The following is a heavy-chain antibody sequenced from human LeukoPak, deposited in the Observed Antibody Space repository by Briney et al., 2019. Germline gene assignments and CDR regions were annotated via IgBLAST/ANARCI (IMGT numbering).Heavy chain of an antibody. CDR3: ARGLGYCSSTSCFRLDWFDP. J-gene: IGHJ5*02. CDR1: GGSISSYY. CDR2: IYYSGST. V-gene: IGHV4-59*01. Sequence: SETLSLTCTVSGGSISSYYWSWIRQPPGKGLEWIGYIYYSGSTNYNPSLKSRVTISVDTSRNQFSLKLSSVTAADTAVYYCARGLGYCSSTSCFRLDWFDPWGQGTLVTVSS. D-gene: IGHD2-2*03.